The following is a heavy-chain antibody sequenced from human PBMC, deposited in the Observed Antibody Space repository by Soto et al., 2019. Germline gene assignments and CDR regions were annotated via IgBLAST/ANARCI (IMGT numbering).Heavy chain of an antibody. V-gene: IGHV3-30-3*01. CDR2: ISYDGSNK. J-gene: IGHJ2*01. Sequence: QGQLVESGGGVVQPGRSLRLSCAASGFTFSSYAMHWVRQAPGKGLEWVAVISYDGSNKYYADSVKGRFTISRDNSKNTLYLQMNSLRAEDTAVYYCARGVMTTVTTRYFDLWGRGTLVTVSS. D-gene: IGHD4-17*01. CDR1: GFTFSSYA. CDR3: ARGVMTTVTTRYFDL.